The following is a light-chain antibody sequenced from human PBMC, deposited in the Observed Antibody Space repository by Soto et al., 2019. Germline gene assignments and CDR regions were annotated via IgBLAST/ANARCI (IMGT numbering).Light chain of an antibody. Sequence: EIVMTQSPATLSVSPGDRVTLSCRASQSVRSNLAWYQQKPGQAPRLLIYGASTRATGIPARFSGSGSGTEFTLTISSMQSEDFAVYYCQQYNDWWTFGQGTKVDIK. CDR2: GAS. J-gene: IGKJ1*01. V-gene: IGKV3-15*01. CDR3: QQYNDWWT. CDR1: QSVRSN.